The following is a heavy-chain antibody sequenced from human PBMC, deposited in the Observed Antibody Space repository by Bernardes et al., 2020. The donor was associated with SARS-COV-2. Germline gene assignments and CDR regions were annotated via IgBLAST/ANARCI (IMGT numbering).Heavy chain of an antibody. Sequence: ASVKVSCQASGYTFTNYFMHWVRQAPGQGLEWMGVINPSGGSANYAQNFQGRVTMTRDTSTNTVYMELSSLRSEDTAVYYCARADYGDYQTANNWFDPWGQGTLVTVSS. CDR3: ARADYGDYQTANNWFDP. CDR1: GYTFTNYF. J-gene: IGHJ5*02. D-gene: IGHD4-17*01. CDR2: INPSGGSA. V-gene: IGHV1-46*01.